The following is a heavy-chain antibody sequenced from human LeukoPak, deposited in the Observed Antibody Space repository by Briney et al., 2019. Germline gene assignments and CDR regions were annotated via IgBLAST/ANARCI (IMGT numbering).Heavy chain of an antibody. V-gene: IGHV3-48*01. CDR2: ISSSSSTI. J-gene: IGHJ4*02. Sequence: GGSLRLSCAASGFTFSNYSMNWVRQVPGKGLEWVSYISSSSSTIYYAGAVKGRFTISRDNAKNSLYRQMNSLRAEDTAVYYCARVGAMRWDYWGQGTLVTVSS. CDR3: ARVGAMRWDY. CDR1: GFTFSNYS. D-gene: IGHD1-26*01.